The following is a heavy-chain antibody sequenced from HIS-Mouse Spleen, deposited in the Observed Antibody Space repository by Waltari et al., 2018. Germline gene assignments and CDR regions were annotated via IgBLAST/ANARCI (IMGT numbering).Heavy chain of an antibody. CDR3: ARGDSYIVVVTAFDY. Sequence: QVQLVQSGAEVKKPGASVKVSCKASGYTFTGYYMHWVRQAPGQGLEWMGWSNPNSGGTNSAQKFQGRVTMTRDTSISTAYMELSRLRSDDTAVYYCARGDSYIVVVTAFDYWGQGTLVTVSS. CDR2: SNPNSGGT. V-gene: IGHV1-2*02. CDR1: GYTFTGYY. D-gene: IGHD2-21*02. J-gene: IGHJ4*02.